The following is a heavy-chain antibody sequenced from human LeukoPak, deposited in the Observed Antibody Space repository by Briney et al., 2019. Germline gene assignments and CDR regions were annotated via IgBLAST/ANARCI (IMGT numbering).Heavy chain of an antibody. CDR1: GYTFTGYY. Sequence: ASVKVSCKASGYTFTGYYMHWVRQAPGQGLEWMGWINPNSGGTNYAQKFQGRVTMTRDTSISTAYMELSRLRSDDTAVYYCARVSITIFGVVPRYYYMDVWGKGPRSPSP. D-gene: IGHD3-3*01. J-gene: IGHJ6*03. V-gene: IGHV1-2*02. CDR2: INPNSGGT. CDR3: ARVSITIFGVVPRYYYMDV.